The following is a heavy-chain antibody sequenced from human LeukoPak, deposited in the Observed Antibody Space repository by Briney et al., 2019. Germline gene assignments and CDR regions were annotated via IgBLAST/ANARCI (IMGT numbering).Heavy chain of an antibody. CDR3: AKEARVVVVGTIDY. Sequence: GGSLRLSCAASGFTFSNAWMSWVRQAPGKGLEWVSAISGSGGSTYYADSVKGRFTISRDNSKNTLYLQMNSLRAEDTAVYYCAKEARVVVVGTIDYWGQGTLVTVSS. J-gene: IGHJ4*02. CDR1: GFTFSNAW. CDR2: ISGSGGST. V-gene: IGHV3-23*01. D-gene: IGHD2-15*01.